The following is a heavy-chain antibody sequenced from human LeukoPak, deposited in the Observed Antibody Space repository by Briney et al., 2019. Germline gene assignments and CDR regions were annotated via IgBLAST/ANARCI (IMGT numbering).Heavy chain of an antibody. D-gene: IGHD3-22*01. Sequence: PGGSLRLSCTGSGFTFSDHYMDWVRQAPGKGLEWVGRTRNKVNSYTTEYAAAVKGRFSISRDDSKDSLYLQMNSLKTEDTAVYYCARDNGNDSSGYYPPVSDIWGQGTMVTVSS. CDR3: ARDNGNDSSGYYPPVSDI. CDR1: GFTFSDHY. V-gene: IGHV3-72*01. J-gene: IGHJ3*02. CDR2: TRNKVNSYTT.